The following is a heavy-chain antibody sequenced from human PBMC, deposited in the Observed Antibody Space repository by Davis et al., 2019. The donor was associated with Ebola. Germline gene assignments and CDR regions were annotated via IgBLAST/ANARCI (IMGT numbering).Heavy chain of an antibody. D-gene: IGHD3-3*01. CDR2: INDSGGST. J-gene: IGHJ6*03. CDR1: GFTFSAYA. V-gene: IGHV3-23*01. CDR3: ATVPISYRPGYMDV. Sequence: PGGSLRLSCAASGFTFSAYAMTWVRQAPGKGLDWASDINDSGGSTYYADSVKGRFTISRDNSRKTLYLHLNSLRAEDTAVYYCATVPISYRPGYMDVWGKGTTVTVSS.